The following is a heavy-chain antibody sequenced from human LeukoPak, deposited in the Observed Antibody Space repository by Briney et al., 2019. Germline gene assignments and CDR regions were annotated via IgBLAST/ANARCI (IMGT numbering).Heavy chain of an antibody. Sequence: GGSLRLSCAASGFTFSDDYMNWIRQAPGKGLEWVSYISSSGDTTYYADSVRGRFTISRDNTKNSLYLQMSNLRVEDTAVYYCARYGRNWDLDSWGQGTLVTVSS. J-gene: IGHJ4*02. CDR1: GFTFSDDY. D-gene: IGHD7-27*01. CDR2: ISSSGDTT. V-gene: IGHV3-11*04. CDR3: ARYGRNWDLDS.